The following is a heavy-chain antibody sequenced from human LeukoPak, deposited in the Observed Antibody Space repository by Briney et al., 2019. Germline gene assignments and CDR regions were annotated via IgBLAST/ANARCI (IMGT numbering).Heavy chain of an antibody. CDR3: ARASIAAGTYYYGMGA. J-gene: IGHJ6*02. CDR2: INHSGST. D-gene: IGHD6-13*01. Sequence: SETLSLTCAVYGGSFSGYYWSWIRQPPGKGLEWIGEINHSGSTNYNPSLKSRVTISVDTSKNQFSLKLSSVTAADTAVYYCARASIAAGTYYYGMGAWGQGTTVTVSS. V-gene: IGHV4-34*01. CDR1: GGSFSGYY.